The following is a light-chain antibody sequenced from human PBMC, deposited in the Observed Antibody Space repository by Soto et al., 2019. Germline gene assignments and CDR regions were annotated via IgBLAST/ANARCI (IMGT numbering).Light chain of an antibody. CDR1: QSVDNSH. V-gene: IGKV3-20*01. CDR2: GAS. J-gene: IGKJ5*01. CDR3: QQYGNSPPGT. Sequence: EIVLTQSPGTLYVSPGERATLSCRASQSVDNSHVAWYQQRRGLAPRLLIYGASNRATGIPDRFSGSGSGTDFTLTINRLEPEEFAVYFCQQYGNSPPGTFGQGTRL.